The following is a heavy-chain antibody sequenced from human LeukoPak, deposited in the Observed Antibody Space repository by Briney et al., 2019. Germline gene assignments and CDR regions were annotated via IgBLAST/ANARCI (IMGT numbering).Heavy chain of an antibody. CDR1: GYTFTSYD. V-gene: IGHV1-8*01. D-gene: IGHD2-2*01. CDR3: ARGVVPAAYNNWFDP. Sequence: GASVKVSCTASGYTFTSYDINWVRQATGQGLEWMGWMNPNSGNTGYAQKFQGRVTMTRNTSISTAYMELSSLRSEDTAVYYCARGVVPAAYNNWFDPWGQGTLVTVSS. J-gene: IGHJ5*02. CDR2: MNPNSGNT.